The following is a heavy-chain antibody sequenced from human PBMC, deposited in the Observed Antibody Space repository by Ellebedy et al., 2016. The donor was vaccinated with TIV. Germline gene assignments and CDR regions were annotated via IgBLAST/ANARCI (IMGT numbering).Heavy chain of an antibody. CDR3: AREDSTNYGSGYDF. CDR2: IAVGGDKT. D-gene: IGHD3-10*01. Sequence: AASVKVSCKASGFTLTNSAIQWARQARGHRPEWIGWIAVGGDKTHYAQKFQARVTITRDTSISTAYMELSRLRSDDTAVYYCAREDSTNYGSGYDFWGQGTLVTVSS. J-gene: IGHJ4*02. CDR1: GFTLTNSA. V-gene: IGHV1-58*02.